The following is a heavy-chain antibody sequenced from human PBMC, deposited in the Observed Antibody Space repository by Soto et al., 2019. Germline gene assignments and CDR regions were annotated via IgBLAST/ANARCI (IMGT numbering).Heavy chain of an antibody. CDR3: ARFPLFTIYSSSLGWGMDV. CDR1: GASFSGYY. D-gene: IGHD6-6*01. V-gene: IGHV4-34*01. Sequence: QVQLQQWGAGLLKPSETLSLTCAVYGASFSGYYWSWIRQPPGKGLEWIGEINHSGSTNYNPSLKSRVTISVDTSKNQFSLKLSSVTAADTAVYYCARFPLFTIYSSSLGWGMDVWGQGTTVTVSS. CDR2: INHSGST. J-gene: IGHJ6*02.